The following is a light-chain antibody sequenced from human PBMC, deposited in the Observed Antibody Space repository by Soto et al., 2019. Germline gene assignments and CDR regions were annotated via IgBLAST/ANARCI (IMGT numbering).Light chain of an antibody. CDR1: NIGGKS. V-gene: IGLV3-21*02. CDR2: DDS. Sequence: SYELTQPPSVSVAPGQTARITCGGNNIGGKSVHWYQQKPGQAPVLVVYDDSDRPPGIPERFSGSNSVNTATLTISRVAAGDEADYYCQVWESGRGVFGTGTKATVL. J-gene: IGLJ1*01. CDR3: QVWESGRGV.